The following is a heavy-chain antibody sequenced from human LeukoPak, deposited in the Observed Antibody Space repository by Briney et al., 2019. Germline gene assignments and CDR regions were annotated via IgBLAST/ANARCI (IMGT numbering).Heavy chain of an antibody. Sequence: GGSLRLSCVASGFTFSSYWMHWVRQDPRKGLVWVSRINGDGRNINYADSVRGRFTISRDSGKKSLYLEMNSLRADDTAVYYCVRDLTTSSTAYLHHWGQGTLVTVSS. V-gene: IGHV3-74*01. J-gene: IGHJ1*01. CDR1: GFTFSSYW. CDR3: VRDLTTSSTAYLHH. D-gene: IGHD6-6*01. CDR2: INGDGRNI.